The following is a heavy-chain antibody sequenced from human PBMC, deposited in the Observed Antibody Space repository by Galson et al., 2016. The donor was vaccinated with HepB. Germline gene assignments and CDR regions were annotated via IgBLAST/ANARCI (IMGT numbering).Heavy chain of an antibody. J-gene: IGHJ4*02. D-gene: IGHD3-10*02. CDR2: ISPGGER. Sequence: SLRLSCAASGFSFRDYSMHWVRQAPGKGLEWAAAISPGGERYYVESVKGRFAISRDNSKNMVFLQMDTLRPDDTAMYYCASDLFHWGQGTLATVSS. V-gene: IGHV3-30*03. CDR1: GFSFRDYS. CDR3: ASDLFH.